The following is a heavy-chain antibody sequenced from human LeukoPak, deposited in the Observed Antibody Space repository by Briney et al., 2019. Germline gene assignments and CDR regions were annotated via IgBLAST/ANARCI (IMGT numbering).Heavy chain of an antibody. D-gene: IGHD5-12*01. CDR3: ARGGGYSGYDFSPFDY. V-gene: IGHV4-59*08. CDR1: GGSISSYY. CDR2: IYYSGST. Sequence: SETLSLTCTVSGGSISSYYWSWIRQPPGKGLEWIGYIYYSGSTNYNPSLKSRVTISVDTSENQFSLKLSSVTAADTAVYYCARGGGYSGYDFSPFDYWGQGTQVTVSS. J-gene: IGHJ4*02.